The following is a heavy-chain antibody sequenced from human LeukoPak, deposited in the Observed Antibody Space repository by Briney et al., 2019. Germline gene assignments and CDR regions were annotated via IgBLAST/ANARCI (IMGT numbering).Heavy chain of an antibody. D-gene: IGHD3-16*02. CDR1: GGSISSYY. CDR3: ARYVGGSYPTFEDD. Sequence: SETLSLTCTVSGGSISSYYCSWIRQPPGNGLEWVGYISDQESTNYSPSLKSRVTISEDTSKTQFSLKLCAVTAADTAVYYCARYVGGSYPTFEDDWGQGTLVTVSS. CDR2: ISDQEST. J-gene: IGHJ4*02. V-gene: IGHV4-59*01.